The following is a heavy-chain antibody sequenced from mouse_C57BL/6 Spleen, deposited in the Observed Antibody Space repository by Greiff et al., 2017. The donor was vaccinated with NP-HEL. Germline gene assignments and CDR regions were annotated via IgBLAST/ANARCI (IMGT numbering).Heavy chain of an antibody. CDR1: GFTFTDYY. J-gene: IGHJ4*01. V-gene: IGHV7-3*01. CDR3: ASRYDGYYNAMDY. Sequence: DVKLVESGGGLVQPGGSLSLSCAASGFTFTDYYMSWVRQPPGQALEWLGFIRNKANGYTTEYSASVKGRFTISRDNSQSILYLQMNALRAEDSATYYCASRYDGYYNAMDYWGQGTSVTVSS. CDR2: IRNKANGYTT. D-gene: IGHD2-3*01.